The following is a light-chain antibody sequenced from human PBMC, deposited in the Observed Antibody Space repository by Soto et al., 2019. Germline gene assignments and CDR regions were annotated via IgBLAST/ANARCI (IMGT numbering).Light chain of an antibody. Sequence: QSALTQPASVSGSPGQSITISCTGTSSDVGGYNYVSWYQQHPGKVPKLIIFDVSDRPSGVSNRFSASKSGNTASLTISGLQAEDEGDYYCSSYTTTNTLVFGGGTKVTVL. V-gene: IGLV2-14*01. CDR3: SSYTTTNTLV. CDR1: SSDVGGYNY. CDR2: DVS. J-gene: IGLJ2*01.